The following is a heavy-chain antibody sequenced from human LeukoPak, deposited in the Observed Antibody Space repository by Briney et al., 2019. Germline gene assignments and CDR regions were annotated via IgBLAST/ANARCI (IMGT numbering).Heavy chain of an antibody. D-gene: IGHD7-27*01. CDR3: ARVPRLGSGY. CDR2: IEQDGSER. V-gene: IGHV3-7*01. CDR1: GFTFSSYA. Sequence: GRSLRLSCAASGFTFSSYAMHWVRQAPGKGLEWVANIEQDGSERYYVDSVKGRFTVSRDNAKNSLYLQMNSLRAEDTAVYYCARVPRLGSGYWGQGTLVTVSS. J-gene: IGHJ4*02.